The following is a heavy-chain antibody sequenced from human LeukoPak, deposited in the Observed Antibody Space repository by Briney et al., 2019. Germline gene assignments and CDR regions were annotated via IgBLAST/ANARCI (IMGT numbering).Heavy chain of an antibody. CDR2: IYHSGST. V-gene: IGHV4-38-2*02. CDR1: GYSISSGYY. Sequence: SETLSLTCTVSGYSISSGYYWGWIRQPPGKGLEWIGSIYHSGSTYYNPSLKSRVTISVDTSKNQFSLKLSSVTAADTAVYYCAREKSGGSYSGPNWFDPWGQGTLVTVSS. CDR3: AREKSGGSYSGPNWFDP. D-gene: IGHD1-26*01. J-gene: IGHJ5*02.